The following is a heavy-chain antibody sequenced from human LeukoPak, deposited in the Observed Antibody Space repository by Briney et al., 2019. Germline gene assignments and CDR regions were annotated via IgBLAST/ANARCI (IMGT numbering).Heavy chain of an antibody. CDR3: AKDIDIVVVPAANGNQDY. J-gene: IGHJ4*02. D-gene: IGHD2-2*01. CDR2: IRYDGSNK. V-gene: IGHV3-30*02. CDR1: GFTFSSYG. Sequence: PGGSLRLSCAASGFTFSSYGMHWVRQAPGKGLEWVAFIRYDGSNKYYADSVKGRFTISRDNSKNTLYLQMKSLRAEDTAVYYCAKDIDIVVVPAANGNQDYWGQGTLVTVSS.